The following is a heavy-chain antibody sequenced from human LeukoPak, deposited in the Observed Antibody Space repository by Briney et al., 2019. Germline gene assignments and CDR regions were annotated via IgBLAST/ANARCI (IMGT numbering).Heavy chain of an antibody. J-gene: IGHJ4*02. CDR1: GGSISSYY. CDR2: IYYSGST. CDR3: ARGPQYSSSWYPPLDY. V-gene: IGHV4-59*12. D-gene: IGHD6-13*01. Sequence: SETLSLTCTVSGGSISSYYWSWIRQPPGKGLEWIGYIYYSGSTNYNPSLKSRVTISVDTSKNQFSLKLSSVTAADTAVYYCARGPQYSSSWYPPLDYWGQGTLVTVSS.